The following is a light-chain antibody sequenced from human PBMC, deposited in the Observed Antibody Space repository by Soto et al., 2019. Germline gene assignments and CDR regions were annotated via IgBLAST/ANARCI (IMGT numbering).Light chain of an antibody. V-gene: IGKV3-11*01. CDR1: QSVAGY. CDR3: QHRSNWRTYT. CDR2: DSS. J-gene: IGKJ2*01. Sequence: ELVLTQSPATLSLSPGESATLSCRASQSVAGYLAWYQQKPGQGPRLLIYDSSTRATGTPARFRGSWSGTDITLTISSLEPEDFAIYICQHRSNWRTYTFGQGTKLEIK.